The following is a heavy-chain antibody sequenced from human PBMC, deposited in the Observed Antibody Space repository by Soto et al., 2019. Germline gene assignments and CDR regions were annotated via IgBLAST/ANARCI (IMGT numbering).Heavy chain of an antibody. D-gene: IGHD1-1*01. CDR3: ARESREQRTLDY. CDR2: IYYSGST. V-gene: IGHV4-31*03. CDR1: GGSISSGGYY. Sequence: PSETLSLTCTVSGGSISSGGYYWSWIRQHPGKGLEWIGYIYYSGSTYYNPSLKSRVTISVDTSKNPFSLKLSSVTAADTAVYYCARESREQRTLDYWGQGTLVTVSS. J-gene: IGHJ4*02.